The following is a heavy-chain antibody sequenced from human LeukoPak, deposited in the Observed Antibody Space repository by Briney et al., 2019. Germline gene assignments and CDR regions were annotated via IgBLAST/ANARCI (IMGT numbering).Heavy chain of an antibody. CDR2: INPNSGGT. CDR3: ASIDFWSGYFDY. D-gene: IGHD3-3*01. CDR1: GYAFTGYC. Sequence: GASVKVSCKASGYAFTGYCMHWVRQAPGQGLEWMGWINPNSGGTNYAQKFQGRVTMTRDTSISTAYMELSRLRSDDTAVYYCASIDFWSGYFDYWGQGTLVTVSS. V-gene: IGHV1-2*02. J-gene: IGHJ4*02.